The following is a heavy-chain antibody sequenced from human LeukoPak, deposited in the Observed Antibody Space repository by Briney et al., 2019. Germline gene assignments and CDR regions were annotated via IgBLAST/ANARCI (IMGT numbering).Heavy chain of an antibody. CDR2: LYYSGGT. CDR1: GGSVSSETYY. V-gene: IGHV4-61*01. J-gene: IGHJ3*02. CDR3: ARQRAHVFDI. Sequence: PSETLSLTCTVSGGSVSSETYYWSWIRQPPGKGLEYIGYLYYSGGTNYNPSLQSRVTISRDTSKNQFSLELSSVTAADTAMYYCARQRAHVFDIWGQGTMVTVSS.